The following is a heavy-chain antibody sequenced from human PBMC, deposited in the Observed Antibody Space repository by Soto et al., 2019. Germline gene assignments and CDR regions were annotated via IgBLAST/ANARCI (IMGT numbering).Heavy chain of an antibody. CDR1: GYTLTELS. V-gene: IGHV1-24*01. Sequence: ASVKVSCKVSGYTLTELSMHWVRQAPGKGLEWMGGFDPEDGETIYAQKFQGRVTMTEDTSTDTAYMELSSLRSEDTAMYYCATDRLVSRNPPKPLRMIESTNFDYWGQGTLVTVSS. CDR3: ATDRLVSRNPPKPLRMIESTNFDY. CDR2: FDPEDGET. D-gene: IGHD3-22*01. J-gene: IGHJ4*02.